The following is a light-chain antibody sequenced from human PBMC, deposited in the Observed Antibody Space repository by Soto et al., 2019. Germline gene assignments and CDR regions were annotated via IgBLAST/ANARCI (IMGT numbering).Light chain of an antibody. J-gene: IGKJ4*01. CDR3: QQYDNSHLT. CDR2: GTS. Sequence: ENVLTQSPGTLSLSPGERATLSCRASQSVNSKYLAWYQQKPGQAPSLLIYGTSSRATGIPDRFSASESGTDFTLTISRREPEDFAVYSCQQYDNSHLTFGGGTKVEIK. CDR1: QSVNSKY. V-gene: IGKV3-20*01.